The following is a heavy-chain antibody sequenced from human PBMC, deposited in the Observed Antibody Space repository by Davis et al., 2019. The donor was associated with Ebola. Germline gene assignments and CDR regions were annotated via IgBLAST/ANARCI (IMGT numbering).Heavy chain of an antibody. Sequence: PGGSLRLSCAASGFTFSDYAMHWVRQAPGKGLEWVSLISWDGRSTAYADSVRGRFSISRDNSRKFLYLQMNGLRAEDTALYYCTAYDSTFRNYWGQGTLVTVSS. CDR3: TAYDSTFRNY. J-gene: IGHJ4*02. CDR2: ISWDGRST. CDR1: GFTFSDYA. V-gene: IGHV3-43D*03. D-gene: IGHD3-22*01.